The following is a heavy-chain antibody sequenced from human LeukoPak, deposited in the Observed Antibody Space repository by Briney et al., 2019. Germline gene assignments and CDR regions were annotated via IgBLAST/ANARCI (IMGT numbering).Heavy chain of an antibody. D-gene: IGHD5-18*01. CDR1: GGSISSSTYY. V-gene: IGHV4-39*07. Sequence: SETLSLTCAVSGGSISSSTYYWGWIRQPPGKGLEYIGSVYYSGSTYYNSSLKRRVIISVDTAKNQFSLKLSSVTAADTAVYYCAAMDPIKALLGEEDFDSWGQGALVIVSS. CDR3: AAMDPIKALLGEEDFDS. J-gene: IGHJ4*02. CDR2: VYYSGST.